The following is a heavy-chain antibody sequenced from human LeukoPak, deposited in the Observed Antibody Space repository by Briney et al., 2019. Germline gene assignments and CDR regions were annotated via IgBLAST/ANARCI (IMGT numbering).Heavy chain of an antibody. J-gene: IGHJ3*02. CDR2: IDWDDDK. V-gene: IGHV2-70*04. CDR1: GFSLSTSGMR. D-gene: IGHD3-10*01. Sequence: SGPTLVNPTQTLTLTFTFSGFSLSTSGMRVSWIRQPPGKALEWLARIDWDDDKFYSTSLKTRLTISKDTSKNQVVLTMTNMDPVDTATYYCARSMVRGVVWGAFDIWGQGTMVTVSS. CDR3: ARSMVRGVVWGAFDI.